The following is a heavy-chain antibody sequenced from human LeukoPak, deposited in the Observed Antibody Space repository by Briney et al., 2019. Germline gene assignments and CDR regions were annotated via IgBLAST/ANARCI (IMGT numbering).Heavy chain of an antibody. V-gene: IGHV3-30*02. CDR1: GFTLRTYG. D-gene: IGHD2-15*01. CDR3: AKVIGGSSAWYARGFDY. CDR2: IRNDESKK. Sequence: GGSLRLSCAASGFTLRTYGMHWVRQAPGKGLEWVAFIRNDESKKYYADSVKGRFTISRDNSKNTLYLQMNSLRAEDTAVYFCAKVIGGSSAWYARGFDYWGQGTLVTVSS. J-gene: IGHJ4*02.